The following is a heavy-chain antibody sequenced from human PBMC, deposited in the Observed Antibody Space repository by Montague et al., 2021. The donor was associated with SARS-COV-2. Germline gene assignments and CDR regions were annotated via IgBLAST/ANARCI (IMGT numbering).Heavy chain of an antibody. V-gene: IGHV3-30*04. D-gene: IGHD6-13*01. J-gene: IGHJ4*02. CDR2: ISNDGTNQ. Sequence: SLRLSCAASDFSFTSDSMHWVRQAPDRGLEWVAAISNDGTNQYYVDSVEGRFSVSRDISKNTAFLQMDSLRPDDSAVYYCVRGGQQPLWGQGTLVTVSS. CDR3: VRGGQQPL. CDR1: DFSFTSDS.